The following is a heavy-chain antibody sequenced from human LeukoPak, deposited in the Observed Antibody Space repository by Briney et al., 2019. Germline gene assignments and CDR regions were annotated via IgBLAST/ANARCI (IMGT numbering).Heavy chain of an antibody. V-gene: IGHV3-48*03. D-gene: IGHD1-1*01. CDR2: ISSSGSTI. J-gene: IGHJ4*02. CDR1: GFTFSSYE. CDR3: AGGGLNDGGPWDY. Sequence: GGSLRLSCAASGFTFSSYEMNWVRQAPGKGLEWVSYISSSGSTIYYADSVKGRFTISRDNAKNSLYLQMSSLRAEDTAVYYCAGGGLNDGGPWDYWGQRTLVTVSS.